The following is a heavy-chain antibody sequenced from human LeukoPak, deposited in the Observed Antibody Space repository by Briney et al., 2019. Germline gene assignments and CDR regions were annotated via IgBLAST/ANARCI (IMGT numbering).Heavy chain of an antibody. V-gene: IGHV4-34*01. D-gene: IGHD2-8*02. CDR3: ARMDLVRSFDH. Sequence: SETLSLTCAVYGGSFSGYYWSWIRQPPEKGLEWIGEINHSGSTNYNPSLKSRVTISVDTSKNQFSLKLSSATAADTAVYYCARMDLVRSFDHWGQGTLVTVSS. CDR2: INHSGST. J-gene: IGHJ4*02. CDR1: GGSFSGYY.